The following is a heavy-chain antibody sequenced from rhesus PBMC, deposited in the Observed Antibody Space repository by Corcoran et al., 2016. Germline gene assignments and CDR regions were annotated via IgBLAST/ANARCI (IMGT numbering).Heavy chain of an antibody. CDR3: ARMIRAAAGILGDFDY. CDR2: IIGRGGRT. Sequence: QVQLQASGPGLVKPSETLSLTCAVSGGSICITYWICIRTPPGTGLAWIGRIIGRGGRTDDNPSLKRRVTISTDTSKNQFSLKLSSVTAADTAVYYCARMIRAAAGILGDFDYWGQGVLVTVSS. D-gene: IGHD6-31*01. V-gene: IGHV4-160*01. CDR1: GGSICITY. J-gene: IGHJ4*01.